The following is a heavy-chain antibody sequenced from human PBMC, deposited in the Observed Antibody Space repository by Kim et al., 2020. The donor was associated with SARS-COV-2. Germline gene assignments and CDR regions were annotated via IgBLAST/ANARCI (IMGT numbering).Heavy chain of an antibody. CDR2: ISSSSSYI. J-gene: IGHJ6*02. CDR3: ARDLVVPAAMLYYYYYYGMDV. V-gene: IGHV3-21*01. D-gene: IGHD2-2*01. CDR1: GFTFSSYS. Sequence: GGSLRLSCAASGFTFSSYSMNWVRQAPGKGLEWVSSISSSSSYIYYADSVKGRFTISRDNAKNSLYLQMNSLRAEDTAVYYCARDLVVPAAMLYYYYYYGMDVWGQGTTVTVSS.